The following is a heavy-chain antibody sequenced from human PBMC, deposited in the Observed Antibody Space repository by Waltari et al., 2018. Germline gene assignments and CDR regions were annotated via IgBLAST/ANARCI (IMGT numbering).Heavy chain of an antibody. V-gene: IGHV3-23*01. D-gene: IGHD2-8*01. CDR3: AKDRCTNGVCWDDY. J-gene: IGHJ4*02. CDR2: ISGSAINT. CDR1: GFTFSSYA. Sequence: EVQVLESGGGLVQPGGSLRLSCAASGFTFSSYAMSWVRQAPGKGLEWISSISGSAINTYSADSVKGRFTISRDNSKNTLYLQMNSLRADDTAVYYCAKDRCTNGVCWDDYWGQGTLVTVSS.